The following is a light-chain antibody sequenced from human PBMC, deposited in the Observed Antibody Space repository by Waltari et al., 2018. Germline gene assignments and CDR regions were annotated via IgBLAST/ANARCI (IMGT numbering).Light chain of an antibody. Sequence: EIVLTQSPVPLSLSPGERATLSCRASQSVSRTLAWYQQKPGQAPKLLIYGASIRATGIPDRFTGSGSGTDFSLTISSLEPEDFEIYFCQHYVRLPATFGQGTKVEIK. CDR2: GAS. CDR3: QHYVRLPAT. CDR1: QSVSRT. V-gene: IGKV3-20*01. J-gene: IGKJ1*01.